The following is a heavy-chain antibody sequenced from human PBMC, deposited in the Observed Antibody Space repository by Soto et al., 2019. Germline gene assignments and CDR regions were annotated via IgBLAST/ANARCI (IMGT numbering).Heavy chain of an antibody. V-gene: IGHV1-18*04. CDR3: ARDYRGSPPRHSWYSYFDY. D-gene: IGHD6-13*01. CDR1: GYTFTSYG. Sequence: QVQLVQSGAEVKKPGASVKVSCKASGYTFTSYGISWVRQAPGQGLEWMGWISAYNGNTNYAQKLQGRVTMTTDTSTSTAYMELRSLRSDDTAVYYCARDYRGSPPRHSWYSYFDYWGQGTLVTVSS. CDR2: ISAYNGNT. J-gene: IGHJ4*02.